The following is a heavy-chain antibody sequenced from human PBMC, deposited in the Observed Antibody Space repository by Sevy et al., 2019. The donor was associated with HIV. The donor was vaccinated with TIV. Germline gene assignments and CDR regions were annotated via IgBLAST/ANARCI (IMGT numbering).Heavy chain of an antibody. CDR1: GGTFSSYA. D-gene: IGHD4-4*01. V-gene: IGHV1-69*13. CDR3: ARAKTENTVTLYYYYGMDV. Sequence: ASVKVSCKASGGTFSSYAISWVRQAPGQGLEWMGGIIPIFGTANYAQKFQRRVTITADESTSTAYMELSSLRSEDTAVYYCARAKTENTVTLYYYYGMDVWGQGTTVTVSS. CDR2: IIPIFGTA. J-gene: IGHJ6*02.